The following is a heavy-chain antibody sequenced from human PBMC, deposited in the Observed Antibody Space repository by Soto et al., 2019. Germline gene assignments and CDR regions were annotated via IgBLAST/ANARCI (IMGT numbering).Heavy chain of an antibody. Sequence: GGSLRLSCAASEFTFSRYWMDWVRQAPRKGLEWVATIKHDGSEKYYVDSVEGRFIISRDNAKNSVFLQMNGLRVEDTAVYFCARAMGTDGWSNHPFDIWGQGTMVTVSS. CDR3: ARAMGTDGWSNHPFDI. CDR1: EFTFSRYW. V-gene: IGHV3-7*04. J-gene: IGHJ3*02. D-gene: IGHD6-19*01. CDR2: IKHDGSEK.